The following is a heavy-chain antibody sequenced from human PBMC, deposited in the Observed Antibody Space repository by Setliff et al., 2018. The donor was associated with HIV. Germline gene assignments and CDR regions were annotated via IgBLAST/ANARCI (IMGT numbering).Heavy chain of an antibody. CDR2: IYYSGST. V-gene: IGHV4-39*07. CDR3: ARVKSGTLGGYVDY. D-gene: IGHD3-16*01. J-gene: IGHJ4*02. Sequence: SETLSLTCTVSGASISRSSYYWGWIRQPPGKGLEWIGSIYYSGSTCYNPSLKSRVTISVDTSKNQFSLRLSSVTAADTAVYFCARVKSGTLGGYVDYWGQGTLVTVSS. CDR1: GASISRSSYY.